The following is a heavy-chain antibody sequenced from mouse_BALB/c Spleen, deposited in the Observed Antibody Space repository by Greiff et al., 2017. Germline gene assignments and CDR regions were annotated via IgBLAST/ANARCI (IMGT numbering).Heavy chain of an antibody. J-gene: IGHJ1*01. CDR3: TRPYYWYFDV. Sequence: EVKLVESGGGLVQPGGSMKLSCVASGFTFSNYWMNWVRQSPEKGLEWVAEIRLKSNNYATHYAESVKGRFTISRDDSKSSVYLQMNNLRAEDTGIYYCTRPYYWYFDVWGAGTTVTVSS. V-gene: IGHV6-6*02. CDR1: GFTFSNYW. CDR2: IRLKSNNYAT. D-gene: IGHD6-5*01.